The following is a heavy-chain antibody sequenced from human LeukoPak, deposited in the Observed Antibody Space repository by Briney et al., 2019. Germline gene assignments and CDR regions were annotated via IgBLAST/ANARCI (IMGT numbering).Heavy chain of an antibody. J-gene: IGHJ4*02. CDR2: ISGSGGST. D-gene: IGHD3-22*01. CDR3: ANPTHYYDSSGYYLGNY. CDR1: GFTLSTYA. V-gene: IGHV3-23*01. Sequence: GGSLRFSFAASGFTLSTYAMGWVPQAPGKGLKWGLAISGSGGSTYYADSVKGRLTISRDNSKNTLYLQMNSLRAEDTAVYNCANPTHYYDSSGYYLGNYWGQGTLVTVSS.